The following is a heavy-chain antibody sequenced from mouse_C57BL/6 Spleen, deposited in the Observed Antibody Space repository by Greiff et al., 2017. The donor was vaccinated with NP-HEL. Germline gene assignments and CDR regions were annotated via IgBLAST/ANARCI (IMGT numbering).Heavy chain of an antibody. D-gene: IGHD1-1*01. CDR1: GYSITSGYY. V-gene: IGHV3-6*01. Sequence: EVKLMESGPGLVKPSQSLSLTCSVTGYSITSGYYWNWIRQFPGNKLEWMGYISYDGSNNYNPSLKNRISITRDTSKNQFFLKLNSVTTEDTATYYCARDYGSSFSYYYAMDYWGQGTSVTVSS. CDR3: ARDYGSSFSYYYAMDY. CDR2: ISYDGSN. J-gene: IGHJ4*01.